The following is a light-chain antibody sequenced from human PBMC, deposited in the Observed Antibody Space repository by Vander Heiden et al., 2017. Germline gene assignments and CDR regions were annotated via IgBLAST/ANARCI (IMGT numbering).Light chain of an antibody. V-gene: IGKV3-11*01. CDR2: DAS. CDR1: QSLSNF. J-gene: IGKJ4*01. CDR3: QQRSDWPLT. Sequence: DIQLTQSPSTLSFSPGDRATLTCRASQSLSNFLAWYQQKPGQAPRLLIYDASNRANSIPARFSGSGSGTNFTLTISSLEPEDFALYYCQQRSDWPLTFGGGTKVEIK.